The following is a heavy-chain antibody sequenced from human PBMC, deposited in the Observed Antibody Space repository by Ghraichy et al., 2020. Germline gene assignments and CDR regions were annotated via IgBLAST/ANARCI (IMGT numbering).Heavy chain of an antibody. V-gene: IGHV4-59*01. D-gene: IGHD3-10*01. CDR1: GGSISRYY. CDR3: ARDLVTMVQGVVTNYFDY. J-gene: IGHJ4*02. CDR2: VYDSGNT. Sequence: SETLSLTCTVSGGSISRYYWSWIRQAPGKGLEWIGYVYDSGNTNYNPSLKSRVTISVDTSKNQFFLKLSSVTAADTAVYYCARDLVTMVQGVVTNYFDYWGQGTLLTVSS.